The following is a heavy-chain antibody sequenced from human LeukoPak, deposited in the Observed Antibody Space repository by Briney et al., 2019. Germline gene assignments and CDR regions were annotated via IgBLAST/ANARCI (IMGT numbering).Heavy chain of an antibody. CDR2: ISGSGGST. D-gene: IGHD2-2*01. Sequence: GGSLRLSCAASGFTFSSYAMSWVRQAPGKGLEWVSAISGSGGSTYYADSVKGRFTISRDNSKNTLYLQMNSLRAEDTAVYYCAKVKDIVVVPAASNWFDPWGQGTLVTVSS. V-gene: IGHV3-23*01. J-gene: IGHJ5*02. CDR1: GFTFSSYA. CDR3: AKVKDIVVVPAASNWFDP.